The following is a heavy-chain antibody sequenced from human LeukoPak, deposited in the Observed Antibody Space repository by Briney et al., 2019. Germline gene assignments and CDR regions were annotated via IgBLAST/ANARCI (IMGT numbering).Heavy chain of an antibody. Sequence: GASVKVSCKASGGTFSSYAISWVRQAPGQGLEWMGRIIPILGIANYAQKFQGRVTITADKSTSTAYMELSSLRSEDTAVYYCARAYYYDSSGDPSYYYYYGMDVWGQGTTVTVSS. V-gene: IGHV1-69*04. CDR2: IIPILGIA. D-gene: IGHD3-22*01. J-gene: IGHJ6*02. CDR1: GGTFSSYA. CDR3: ARAYYYDSSGDPSYYYYYGMDV.